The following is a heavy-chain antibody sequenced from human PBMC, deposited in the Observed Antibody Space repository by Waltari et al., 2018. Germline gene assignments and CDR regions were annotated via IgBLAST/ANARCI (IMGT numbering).Heavy chain of an antibody. CDR1: GYTFTSYA. D-gene: IGHD3-16*01. J-gene: IGHJ3*02. CDR3: ARVEGAAGLDI. V-gene: IGHV1-3*01. CDR2: INAGNGNT. Sequence: QVQLVQSGAEVKKPGASVKVSCKASGYTFTSYAMHWGRQAPGQRFEWMGWINAGNGNTKYSQKFQGRVTITRDTSASTAYMELSSLRSEDTAVYYCARVEGAAGLDIWGQGTMVTVSS.